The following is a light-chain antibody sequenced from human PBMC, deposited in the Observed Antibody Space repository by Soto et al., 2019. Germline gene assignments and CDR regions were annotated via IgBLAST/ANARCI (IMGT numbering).Light chain of an antibody. V-gene: IGLV2-14*03. Sequence: QSALTQPASVSGSPGQSIAISCTGTSSDVGGYNFVSWYQQHPGKVPKLIIYDVSDRPSGVSNRFSGSKSGNTASLTISGLQAEYEADYDCSSYAASDILMFGGGTKLTVL. CDR1: SSDVGGYNF. CDR2: DVS. CDR3: SSYAASDILM. J-gene: IGLJ3*02.